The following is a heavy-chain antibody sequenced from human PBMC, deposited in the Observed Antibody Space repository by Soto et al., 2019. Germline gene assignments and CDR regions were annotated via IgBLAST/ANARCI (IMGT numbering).Heavy chain of an antibody. Sequence: GASVKVSCKASGGTFSSYTISWVRQAPGQGLEWMGWINAANGNTKYSQKFQGRVTITRDTSASTAYMELSSLRSEDTAVYYCARSLMNTAMVTFYYFDYWGQGTLVTVSS. CDR2: INAANGNT. J-gene: IGHJ4*02. D-gene: IGHD5-18*01. V-gene: IGHV1-3*01. CDR1: GGTFSSYT. CDR3: ARSLMNTAMVTFYYFDY.